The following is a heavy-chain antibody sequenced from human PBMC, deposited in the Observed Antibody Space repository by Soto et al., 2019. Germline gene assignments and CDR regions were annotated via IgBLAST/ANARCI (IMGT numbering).Heavy chain of an antibody. D-gene: IGHD1-26*01. CDR1: GYTLTGLS. CDR2: FDPEDGET. V-gene: IGHV1-24*01. J-gene: IGHJ6*02. Sequence: ASVKVSCKVSGYTLTGLSMHWVRQAPGKGLEGMGGFDPEDGETIYAQKFQGRVTMTEDTSTDTAYMELSSLRSEDTAVYYCATDGASSGSSYYYYGMDVWGQGTTVTVSS. CDR3: ATDGASSGSSYYYYGMDV.